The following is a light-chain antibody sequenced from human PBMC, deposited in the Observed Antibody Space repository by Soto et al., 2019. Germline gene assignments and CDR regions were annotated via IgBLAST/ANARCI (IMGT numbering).Light chain of an antibody. CDR2: DAS. CDR1: QNINEY. Sequence: DIHITESPSTLSASVGDRVSITCGASQNINEYLAWYQQKPGKAPKLLIYDASSLESGVPSRFSGRRSGTEFTLTISSLQPDDFGTYYCQQYESYSPLTFGGGTKVDIK. J-gene: IGKJ4*01. V-gene: IGKV1-5*01. CDR3: QQYESYSPLT.